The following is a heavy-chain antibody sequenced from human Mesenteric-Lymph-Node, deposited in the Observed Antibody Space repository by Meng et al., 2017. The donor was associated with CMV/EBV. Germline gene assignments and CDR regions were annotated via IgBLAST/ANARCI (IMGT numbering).Heavy chain of an antibody. CDR1: GYTFTSYG. D-gene: IGHD2-21*01. Sequence: ASVKVSCKASGYTFTSYGISWVRQAPGQGLEWMGWINPNSGGTNYAQKFQGRVTMTRDTSISTAYMELSRLRSDDTAVYYCARDYTPLPYYYYGMDVWGQGTTVTVSS. J-gene: IGHJ6*02. V-gene: IGHV1-2*02. CDR2: INPNSGGT. CDR3: ARDYTPLPYYYYGMDV.